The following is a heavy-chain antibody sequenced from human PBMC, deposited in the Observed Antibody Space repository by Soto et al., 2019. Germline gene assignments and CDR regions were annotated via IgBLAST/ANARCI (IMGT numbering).Heavy chain of an antibody. D-gene: IGHD6-13*01. Sequence: GGSLRLSCAASGFTSSSYWMSWVRQAPGKGLEWVANIKQDGSEKYYVDSVKGRFTISRDNAKNSLYLQMNSLRAEDTAVYYCARVDSSSWYNWFDPWGQGTLVTVSS. CDR2: IKQDGSEK. CDR1: GFTSSSYW. V-gene: IGHV3-7*03. CDR3: ARVDSSSWYNWFDP. J-gene: IGHJ5*02.